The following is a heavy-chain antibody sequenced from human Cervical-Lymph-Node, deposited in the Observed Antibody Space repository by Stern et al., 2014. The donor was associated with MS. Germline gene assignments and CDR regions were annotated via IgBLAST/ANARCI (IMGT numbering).Heavy chain of an antibody. CDR2: ISYDGSNK. Sequence: VQLEESGGGVVQPGRSLRLSCAASGFTFSSYGMHWVRQAPGKGLEWVAVISYDGSNKYYADSVKGRFTISRDNSKNTLYLQMNSLRAEDTAVYYCAKDPSPPYGDYGGFDYWGQGTLVTVSS. D-gene: IGHD4-17*01. J-gene: IGHJ4*02. V-gene: IGHV3-30*18. CDR3: AKDPSPPYGDYGGFDY. CDR1: GFTFSSYG.